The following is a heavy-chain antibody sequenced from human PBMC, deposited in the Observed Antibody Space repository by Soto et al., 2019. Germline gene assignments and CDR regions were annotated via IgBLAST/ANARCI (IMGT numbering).Heavy chain of an antibody. CDR1: GFTFSYG. D-gene: IGHD2-15*01. J-gene: IGHJ4*02. V-gene: IGHV3-30*18. Sequence: VQLLESGGGLIQPGGSLRLSCAASGFTFSYGIHWLRQAPGKGLERVAYISYDSSNKFYGDSVKGRFTISRDNSKNTQFLQMNRLRAEDTAVYYCAKLVIGYCGGNTCGDYWGQGTLVAFSS. CDR2: ISYDSSNK. CDR3: AKLVIGYCGGNTCGDY.